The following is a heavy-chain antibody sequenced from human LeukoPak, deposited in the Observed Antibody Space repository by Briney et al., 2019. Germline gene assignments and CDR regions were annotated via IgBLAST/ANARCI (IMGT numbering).Heavy chain of an antibody. Sequence: PGESLKISCKTSGYSFSSYWIAWVRQMPGKGLEWMGVIYPGDSETRYSPSFQGQVTMSADKSITTAYLQWGSLKASDTAMYYCARHLSATTPDYWGQGTLVTVSS. CDR3: ARHLSATTPDY. J-gene: IGHJ4*02. D-gene: IGHD5-24*01. V-gene: IGHV5-51*01. CDR2: IYPGDSET. CDR1: GYSFSSYW.